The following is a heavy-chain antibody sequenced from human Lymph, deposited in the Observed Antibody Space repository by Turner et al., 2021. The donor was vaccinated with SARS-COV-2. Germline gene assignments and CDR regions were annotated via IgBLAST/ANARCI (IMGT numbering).Heavy chain of an antibody. CDR2: IITIFGTA. J-gene: IGHJ4*02. D-gene: IGHD2-15*01. Sequence: QVQLVQSGAAVKKPGSSVKVSCKASGCTFSSSAISWVRQAPGQGLEGMGGIITIFGTANYAKRFQGRVTITADESTGTAYMELRSLRTEETAEDYGARGAAYCSGGSCYRKGFDYWGQGTPVTVSS. CDR3: ARGAAYCSGGSCYRKGFDY. V-gene: IGHV1-69*01. CDR1: GCTFSSSA.